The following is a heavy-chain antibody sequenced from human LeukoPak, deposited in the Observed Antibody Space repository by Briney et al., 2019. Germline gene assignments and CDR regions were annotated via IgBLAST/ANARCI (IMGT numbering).Heavy chain of an antibody. Sequence: SGGSLRLSCAASGFTFSSYGMHWVRQAPGKGLVWVSRINSDGSSTSYADSVKGRFTISRDNAKNTLYLQMNSLRAEDTAVYYCARVLYSSGWYYFDYWGQGTLVTVSS. V-gene: IGHV3-74*01. CDR1: GFTFSSYG. J-gene: IGHJ4*02. CDR2: INSDGSST. D-gene: IGHD6-19*01. CDR3: ARVLYSSGWYYFDY.